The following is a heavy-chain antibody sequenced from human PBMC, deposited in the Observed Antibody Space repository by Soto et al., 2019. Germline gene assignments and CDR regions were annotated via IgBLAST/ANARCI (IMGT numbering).Heavy chain of an antibody. CDR2: IYYSGST. V-gene: IGHV4-31*03. Sequence: SETLSLTCTVSGGSISSGGYYWSWIRQHPGKGLEWIGYIYYSGSTYYNPSLKSRVTISVDTSKNQFSLKLSSVTAADTAVYYGARAPPRNFLETTGMDIWAKGTTVPVSS. CDR1: GGSISSGGYY. D-gene: IGHD3-3*01. CDR3: ARAPPRNFLETTGMDI. J-gene: IGHJ6*04.